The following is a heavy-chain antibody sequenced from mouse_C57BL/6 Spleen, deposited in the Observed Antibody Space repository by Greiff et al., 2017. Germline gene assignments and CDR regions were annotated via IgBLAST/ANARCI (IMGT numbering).Heavy chain of an antibody. CDR2: IYPGDGDT. J-gene: IGHJ2*01. V-gene: IGHV1-82*01. CDR1: GYAFSSSW. Sequence: VQRVESGPELVKPGASVKISCKASGYAFSSSWMHWVKQRPGKGLEWIGRIYPGDGDTNYNGKFKGKATLTADKSSSTAYMHRSSLTSEDAAVYFCARDHYYGSTPFDYWGQGTTLTVSS. CDR3: ARDHYYGSTPFDY. D-gene: IGHD1-1*01.